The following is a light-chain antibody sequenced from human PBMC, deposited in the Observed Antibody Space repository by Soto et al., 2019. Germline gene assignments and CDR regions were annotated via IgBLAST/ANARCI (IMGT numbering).Light chain of an antibody. V-gene: IGKV3-15*01. CDR3: QQYDNWYT. J-gene: IGKJ2*01. Sequence: EIVLTQSPGTLSLSPGERATLSCMSSQSVSNNYLAWYQQKPGPAPRLLIYGASTRATDVPARFSGSGSGTDFTLTISSLHSEYSAVYYCQQYDNWYTFGPGTKVDIK. CDR1: QSVSNN. CDR2: GAS.